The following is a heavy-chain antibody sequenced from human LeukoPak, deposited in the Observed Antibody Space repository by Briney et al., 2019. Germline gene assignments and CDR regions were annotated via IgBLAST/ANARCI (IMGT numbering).Heavy chain of an antibody. D-gene: IGHD2-8*01. CDR2: IYHSGST. Sequence: SETLSLTCAVSGYSISSGYYWGWIRQPPGKGLEWIGSIYHSGSTYYNPSLKSRVTISVDTSKNQFSLKLSSVTAADTAVHYCARHGPIVLRANWFDPWGQGTLVTVSS. CDR1: GYSISSGYY. V-gene: IGHV4-38-2*01. CDR3: ARHGPIVLRANWFDP. J-gene: IGHJ5*02.